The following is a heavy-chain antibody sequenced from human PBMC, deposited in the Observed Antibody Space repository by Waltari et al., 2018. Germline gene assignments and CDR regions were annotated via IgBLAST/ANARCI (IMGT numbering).Heavy chain of an antibody. Sequence: QVQLQESGPGLVKPSETLSLTCTVSGGSISDNDFYWGWIRQPPGKGLEWIGNINYSGSTEQNPSLRSRITSAVDTSKNQFALKWGSVTAADTAIYYCARSLFSSTAVNWFDPWGQGTLVTVSS. CDR1: GGSISDNDFY. D-gene: IGHD2-2*01. CDR3: ARSLFSSTAVNWFDP. J-gene: IGHJ5*02. V-gene: IGHV4-39*01. CDR2: INYSGST.